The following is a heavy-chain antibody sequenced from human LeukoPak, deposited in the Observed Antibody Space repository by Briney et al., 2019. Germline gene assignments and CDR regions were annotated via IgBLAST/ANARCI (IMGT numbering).Heavy chain of an antibody. CDR2: IDWDDDK. Sequence: TLSLTCAVYGGSFSGYYWSWIRQPPGKALEWLARIDWDDDKYYSPSLQTRLTVSKDTSKNQVVLTMTNMAPVDTGTYYCARMGYTNAPGDYWGQGTQVTVSS. J-gene: IGHJ4*02. CDR3: ARMGYTNAPGDY. CDR1: GGSFSGYY. D-gene: IGHD6-13*01. V-gene: IGHV2-70*11.